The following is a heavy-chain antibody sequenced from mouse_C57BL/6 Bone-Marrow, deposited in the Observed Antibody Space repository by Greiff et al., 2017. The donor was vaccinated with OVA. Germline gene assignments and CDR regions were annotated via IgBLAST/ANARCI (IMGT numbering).Heavy chain of an antibody. J-gene: IGHJ4*01. CDR3: ARWNDGYNGAMDD. V-gene: IGHV1-64*01. D-gene: IGHD2-3*01. Sequence: QVQLQQPGAELVKPGASVKLSCKASGYTFTSYWMHWVKQRPGQGLEWIGMIHPNSGSTNYNEKFKSKATLTVDKSSSTAYMQLSSLTSEDAAVYYCARWNDGYNGAMDDWGQGTSVTVSS. CDR2: IHPNSGST. CDR1: GYTFTSYW.